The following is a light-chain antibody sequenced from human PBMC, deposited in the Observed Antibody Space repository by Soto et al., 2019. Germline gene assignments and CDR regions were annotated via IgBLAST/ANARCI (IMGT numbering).Light chain of an antibody. Sequence: ELVMTQSQATLSVSTGERATLSCRASQSVGSNLAWYQQKPGHAPTLLIHGASTRATDIPARFSGSGSGTEFTLTISSLQSEDFAVYYCQQYYNWPPFAFGPGTKVDIK. CDR2: GAS. CDR3: QQYYNWPPFA. J-gene: IGKJ3*01. CDR1: QSVGSN. V-gene: IGKV3-15*01.